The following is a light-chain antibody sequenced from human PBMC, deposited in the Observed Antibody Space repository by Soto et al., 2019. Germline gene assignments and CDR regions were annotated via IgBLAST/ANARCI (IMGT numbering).Light chain of an antibody. J-gene: IGLJ1*01. CDR2: EGG. Sequence: QSALTQPASVSGYPGQSITISCAGTSSDFGSYNRVSWYQQHPGKAPKLTIYEGGKRPSGISECYSGSNSGNTAPLTISGVQSEDEADYYCFSYAGGGTSVFGAGTKLTVL. V-gene: IGLV2-23*01. CDR1: SSDFGSYNR. CDR3: FSYAGGGTSV.